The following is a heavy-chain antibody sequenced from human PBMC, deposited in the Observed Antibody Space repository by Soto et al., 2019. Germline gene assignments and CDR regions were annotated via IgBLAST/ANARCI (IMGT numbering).Heavy chain of an antibody. D-gene: IGHD4-17*01. J-gene: IGHJ4*02. CDR3: AREKRANGYFDY. CDR1: GFAFSSYY. CDR2: IKQDEGEK. Sequence: EVKLVESGGGLVQPGGSLRLSCAASGFAFSSYYMIWVRQAPGKGLEWVANIKQDEGEKYYLDSVKGRFTISRDDAKNSLFLQMNSLRVDDTAVYYWAREKRANGYFDYWGQGTLVTVSS. V-gene: IGHV3-7*01.